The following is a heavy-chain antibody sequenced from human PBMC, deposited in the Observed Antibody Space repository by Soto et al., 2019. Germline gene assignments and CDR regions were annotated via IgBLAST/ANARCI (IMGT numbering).Heavy chain of an antibody. CDR2: INHSGST. J-gene: IGHJ6*02. Sequence: PSETLSLTCAVYGGSFSGYYWSWIRQPPGKGLEWIGEINHSGSTNYNPSLKSRVTISVDTSKNQFSLKLSSVTAADTAVYYCAMQYYYDSSGYTPSANYYYYGMDVWGQGTTVTVS. D-gene: IGHD3-22*01. V-gene: IGHV4-34*01. CDR1: GGSFSGYY. CDR3: AMQYYYDSSGYTPSANYYYYGMDV.